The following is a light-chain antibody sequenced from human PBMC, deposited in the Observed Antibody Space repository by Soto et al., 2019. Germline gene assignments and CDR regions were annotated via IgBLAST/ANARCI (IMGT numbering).Light chain of an antibody. V-gene: IGLV2-14*03. CDR1: SSDVGGYHY. Sequence: QSVLTQTAYVSGSHGQSMTISCTGSSSDVGGYHYVSWYQQHPGKAPKLIIYQVSHRPSGVSDRFSGSKSGNTASLTISGLQGEDEATYYCSSFTSTHTYVFGTGTKVTVL. J-gene: IGLJ1*01. CDR3: SSFTSTHTYV. CDR2: QVS.